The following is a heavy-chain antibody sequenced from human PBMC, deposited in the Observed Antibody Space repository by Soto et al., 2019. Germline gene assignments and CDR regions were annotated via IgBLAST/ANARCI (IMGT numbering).Heavy chain of an antibody. CDR3: ARAQSSGNYYSDY. D-gene: IGHD1-26*01. J-gene: IGHJ4*02. CDR2: IWYDGTNK. CDR1: GFTFSSYA. Sequence: GSLRLSCAASGFTFSSYAMHWVRQAPGKGLEWVAVIWYDGTNKYYVDSVKGRFTISRDNSKNTLYLQMSSLRAEDTAVYYCARAQSSGNYYSDYWGQGTPVTVAS. V-gene: IGHV3-33*01.